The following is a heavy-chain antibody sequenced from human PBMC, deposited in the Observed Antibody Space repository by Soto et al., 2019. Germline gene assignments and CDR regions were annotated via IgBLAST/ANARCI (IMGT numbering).Heavy chain of an antibody. V-gene: IGHV4-34*01. CDR3: ARGGITGTRTLHFXY. J-gene: IGHJ4*02. Sequence: SETLSLTCAVYGGSFSGYYWSWIRQPPGKGLEWIGEINHSGSTNYNPSLKSRVTISVDTSKNQFSLKLSSVTAADTAVYYCARGGITGTRTLHFXYWGQGTLVPV. CDR1: GGSFSGYY. CDR2: INHSGST. D-gene: IGHD1-7*01.